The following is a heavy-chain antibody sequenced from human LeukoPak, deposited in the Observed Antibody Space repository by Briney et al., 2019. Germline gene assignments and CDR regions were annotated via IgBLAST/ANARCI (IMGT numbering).Heavy chain of an antibody. CDR1: GYTFVGYY. Sequence: ASVKVSCKASGYTFVGYYLHWVRQAPGQGLEWMGWINPTSGGTNYAQKFQDRVTMTRDTSINTAYMELSRLTSDDTAVYYCARLVGLSTTASYWGQGTLVIVSS. J-gene: IGHJ4*02. CDR2: INPTSGGT. CDR3: ARLVGLSTTASY. D-gene: IGHD5/OR15-5a*01. V-gene: IGHV1-2*02.